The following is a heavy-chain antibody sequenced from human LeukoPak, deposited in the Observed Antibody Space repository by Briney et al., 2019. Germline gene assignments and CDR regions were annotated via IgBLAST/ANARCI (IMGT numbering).Heavy chain of an antibody. CDR2: ISYDGGDK. Sequence: PGGSLRLSCAASGFTFSNYAMHWVRQAPGKGLEWVAVISYDGGDKEYVDSVKGRFTISRDNFKNTLYLQLNTLRAEDTAVYYCARDRVYYDSSGYSGAFDIWGQGTMVTVSS. V-gene: IGHV3-30*04. CDR3: ARDRVYYDSSGYSGAFDI. CDR1: GFTFSNYA. D-gene: IGHD3-22*01. J-gene: IGHJ3*02.